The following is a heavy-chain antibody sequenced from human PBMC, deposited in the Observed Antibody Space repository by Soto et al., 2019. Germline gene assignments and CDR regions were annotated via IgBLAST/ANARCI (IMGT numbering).Heavy chain of an antibody. V-gene: IGHV4-34*01. Sequence: SETLSLTCAVYGGSFGCYQWSWIRQPPGEGLEWIGEVNQSGSTNYNPSLKSRVAISVDTSETQFSLRLNSLTAADTAVYYCARAVPWRKSFDIWGQGTAVTVSS. J-gene: IGHJ3*02. CDR2: VNQSGST. D-gene: IGHD1-1*01. CDR1: GGSFGCYQ. CDR3: ARAVPWRKSFDI.